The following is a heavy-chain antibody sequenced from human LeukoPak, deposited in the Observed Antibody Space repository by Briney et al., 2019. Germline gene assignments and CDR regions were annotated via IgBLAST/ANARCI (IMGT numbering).Heavy chain of an antibody. J-gene: IGHJ3*02. CDR2: INHSGRT. Sequence: SETLSLTCAVYGGTLSGNYWSWIRQPPGQGRECLGEINHSGRTNYNPSLMRLVTISVNTSKTQFSLKLSSVSAADTAVYYWAREALIYGDSGVLAFDIWGQGTMVTVSS. D-gene: IGHD4-17*01. V-gene: IGHV4-34*01. CDR3: AREALIYGDSGVLAFDI. CDR1: GGTLSGNY.